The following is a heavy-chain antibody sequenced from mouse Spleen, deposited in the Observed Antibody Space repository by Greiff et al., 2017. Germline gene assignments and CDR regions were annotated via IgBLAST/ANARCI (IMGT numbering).Heavy chain of an antibody. V-gene: IGHV5-9*04. CDR2: ISSGGGNT. D-gene: IGHD1-1*01. Sequence: EVKLVESGGGLVKLGGSLKLSCAASGFTFSSYAMSWVRQTPEKRLEWVATISSGGGNTYYPDSVKGRFTISRDNAKNTLYLQMSSLKSEDTAMYYCARRVYYEYFDVWGAGTTVTVSS. CDR1: GFTFSSYA. CDR3: ARRVYYEYFDV. J-gene: IGHJ1*01.